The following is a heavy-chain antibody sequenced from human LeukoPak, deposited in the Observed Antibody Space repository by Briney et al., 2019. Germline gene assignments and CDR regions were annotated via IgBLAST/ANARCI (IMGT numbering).Heavy chain of an antibody. CDR2: IYPDDFDT. V-gene: IGHV5-51*01. J-gene: IGHJ4*02. CDR3: ARRKLSSGSYPFDY. Sequence: GESLKISCKGSGYSFTSNWIGWVRQMPGKGLEWMGLIYPDDFDTTYSPSFQGQVSISADKSISTAYLQWSSLKASDTAMYYCARRKLSSGSYPFDYWGQGTLVTVSS. CDR1: GYSFTSNW. D-gene: IGHD1-26*01.